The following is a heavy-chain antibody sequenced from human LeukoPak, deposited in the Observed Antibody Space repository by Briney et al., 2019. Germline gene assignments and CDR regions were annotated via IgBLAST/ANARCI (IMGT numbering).Heavy chain of an antibody. J-gene: IGHJ4*02. CDR3: AKGLSSGWYDFDH. D-gene: IGHD6-19*01. CDR1: GFTFGNYG. Sequence: GGSLRLSCAASGFTFGNYGIIWVRQAPGKGLQWVSFISATGSNTYYAESVKGRFTISRDNPRSTVFLHMSSLRVDDTGVYECAKGLSSGWYDFDHWGQGTLVSVSS. V-gene: IGHV3-23*01. CDR2: ISATGSNT.